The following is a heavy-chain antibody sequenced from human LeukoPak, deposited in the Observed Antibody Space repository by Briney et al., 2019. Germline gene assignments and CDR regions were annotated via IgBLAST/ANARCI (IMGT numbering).Heavy chain of an antibody. D-gene: IGHD3/OR15-3a*01. CDR2: INWNGGST. CDR1: GFTFDDYG. J-gene: IGHJ5*02. Sequence: GGSLRLSCAASGFTFDDYGMSWVRQAPGKGLEWVSGINWNGGSTGYADSVKGRFTISRDNAKNSLYLQMNSLRAEDTAVYYCATTRGLWWFDPWGQGTLVTVSS. V-gene: IGHV3-20*04. CDR3: ATTRGLWWFDP.